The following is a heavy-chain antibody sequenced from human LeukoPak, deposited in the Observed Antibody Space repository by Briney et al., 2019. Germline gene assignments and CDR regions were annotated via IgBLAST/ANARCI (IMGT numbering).Heavy chain of an antibody. V-gene: IGHV5-10-1*01. CDR1: GYSFTSYW. CDR3: ARHEGFSSSARVY. D-gene: IGHD6-13*01. CDR2: IDPSDAYT. J-gene: IGHJ4*02. Sequence: PGGSLRLSCKGSGYSFTSYWINWVRQMPGKGLEWMGRIDPSDAYTNYGPSFQGHVTISSDKSIKTAYLQWSSLKASDTAMYYCARHEGFSSSARVYWGQGTLVTVSS.